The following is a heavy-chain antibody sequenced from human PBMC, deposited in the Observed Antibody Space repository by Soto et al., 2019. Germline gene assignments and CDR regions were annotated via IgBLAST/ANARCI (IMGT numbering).Heavy chain of an antibody. Sequence: QVQLVQSGAELKKPGASVKVSCKASGYTFISYDINWVRQATGQGLEWMGWMNPHSGNTGYERKFQGRVTLTRNTSIGTAYMELSSLRSEDTAIYYCARGADSFTYGHKEYFDYWGQGTLVTVSS. V-gene: IGHV1-8*01. CDR2: MNPHSGNT. J-gene: IGHJ4*02. D-gene: IGHD3-10*01. CDR1: GYTFISYD. CDR3: ARGADSFTYGHKEYFDY.